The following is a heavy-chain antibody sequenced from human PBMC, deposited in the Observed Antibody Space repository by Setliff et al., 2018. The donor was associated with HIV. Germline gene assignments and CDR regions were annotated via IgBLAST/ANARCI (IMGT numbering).Heavy chain of an antibody. CDR1: GGSTSSVNYY. CDR2: IYASGSP. Sequence: PSETLSLTCNVSGGSTSSVNYYWNWVRQPAGKGLEWIGRIYASGSPTYNPSLKSRVTISVDTSKNHFSLRLNSVTAADTAVYFCARAPRYYRGWYIPEYFDNWGEGTLVTVSS. CDR3: ARAPRYYRGWYIPEYFDN. V-gene: IGHV4-61*02. D-gene: IGHD6-19*01. J-gene: IGHJ4*02.